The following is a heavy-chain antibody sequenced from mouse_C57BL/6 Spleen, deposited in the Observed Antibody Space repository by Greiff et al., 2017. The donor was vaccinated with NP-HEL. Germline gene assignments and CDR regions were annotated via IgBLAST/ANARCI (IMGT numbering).Heavy chain of an antibody. CDR3: VRHGATVVEDYAMDY. V-gene: IGHV10-1*01. CDR2: IRSKSNNYAT. D-gene: IGHD1-1*01. J-gene: IGHJ4*01. Sequence: EVQLQQSGGGLVQPKGSLKLSCAASGFSFNTYAMNWVRQAPGKGLEWVARIRSKSNNYATYYADSVKDRFTISRDDSESMLYLQMNNLKTEDTAMYYCVRHGATVVEDYAMDYWGQGTSVTVSS. CDR1: GFSFNTYA.